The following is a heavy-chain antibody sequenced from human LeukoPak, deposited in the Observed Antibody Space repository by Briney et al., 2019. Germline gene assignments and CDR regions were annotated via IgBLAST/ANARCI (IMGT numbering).Heavy chain of an antibody. V-gene: IGHV1-46*01. CDR1: GYTFTSYY. D-gene: IGHD3-22*01. CDR2: INPSGGST. Sequence: ASVKVSCKASGYTFTSYYMHWVRQAPGQGLEWMGIINPSGGSTSYAQKFQGRVTMTRDTSTSTVYMELSRLRSDDTAVYYCARVDTMVVVVFGYWGQGTLVTVSS. CDR3: ARVDTMVVVVFGY. J-gene: IGHJ4*02.